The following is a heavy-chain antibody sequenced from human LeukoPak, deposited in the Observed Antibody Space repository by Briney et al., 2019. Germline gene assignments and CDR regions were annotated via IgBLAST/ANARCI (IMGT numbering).Heavy chain of an antibody. CDR2: IFYSGTT. D-gene: IGHD2-15*01. CDR1: GGSIRSYY. V-gene: IGHV4-59*08. CDR3: ARTYCSGRSCHFDY. J-gene: IGHJ4*02. Sequence: KSSETLSLTCTVSGGSIRSYYWSWIRQPPGKGLEWVGYIFYSGTTDSNPSLKSRVTISVDTSKNQFSLKLSSVTAADTAVYYCARTYCSGRSCHFDYWGQGTLVTVSS.